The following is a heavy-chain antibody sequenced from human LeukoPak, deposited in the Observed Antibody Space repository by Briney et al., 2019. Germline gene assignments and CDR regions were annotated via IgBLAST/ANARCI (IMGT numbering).Heavy chain of an antibody. CDR1: GYTFTGYY. CDR3: ASGYSGYDWDYYYYYYMDV. V-gene: IGHV1-2*02. J-gene: IGHJ6*03. CDR2: INPNSGGT. Sequence: GASVKVSCKASGYTFTGYYMHWVRQAPGQGLEWMGWINPNSGGTNYAQKFQGRVTMTRDTSISTAYMELSRLRSDDTAVYYCASGYSGYDWDYYYYYYMDVWGKGTTVTISS. D-gene: IGHD5-12*01.